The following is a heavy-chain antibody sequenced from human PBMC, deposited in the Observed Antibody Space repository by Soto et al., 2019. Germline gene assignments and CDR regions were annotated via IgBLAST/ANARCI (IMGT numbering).Heavy chain of an antibody. J-gene: IGHJ4*02. D-gene: IGHD3-10*01. Sequence: EVHLLESGGALVQPGGSLRPSCAASGFTFSNYAMSWVRQAPGKGLEWVSTLSYSGGSIYYADSVKGRFTVSRDNSKNTLYLQMNSLKAEDTAVYYCAKVLGTGSTRVFDYWGQGTLVTVSS. CDR1: GFTFSNYA. V-gene: IGHV3-23*01. CDR2: LSYSGGSI. CDR3: AKVLGTGSTRVFDY.